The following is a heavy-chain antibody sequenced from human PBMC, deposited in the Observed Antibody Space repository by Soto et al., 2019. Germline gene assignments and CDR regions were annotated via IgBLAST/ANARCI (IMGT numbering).Heavy chain of an antibody. V-gene: IGHV4-30-4*01. D-gene: IGHD6-25*01. Sequence: QVQLQESGPGLVKPSQTLSLTCTVSGGSISSGDYYWSWIRQPPGKGLEWIGYIYYSGSTYYNPSPKXXIXTXXDAPPNPHHLQLNQANGPQPTVYHCARRRHDAFETWGQRTMVTVS. CDR3: ARRRHDAFET. CDR2: IYYSGST. J-gene: IGHJ3*02. CDR1: GGSISSGDYY.